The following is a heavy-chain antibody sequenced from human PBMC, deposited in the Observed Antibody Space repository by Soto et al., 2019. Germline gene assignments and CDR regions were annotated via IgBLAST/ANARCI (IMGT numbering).Heavy chain of an antibody. J-gene: IGHJ6*02. CDR2: IIPIFGTA. CDR1: GGTFSRHA. D-gene: IGHD1-26*01. Sequence: QVQLVQSGAEVRKPGSSVKVSCKASGGTFSRHAISWVRQAPGQGLEWMGGIIPIFGTANYAQKFQGRVTITADESTSTAYMELSSRRSEDTAVYYCARDRPELTHYYYGMDVWGQGTTVTVSS. CDR3: ARDRPELTHYYYGMDV. V-gene: IGHV1-69*01.